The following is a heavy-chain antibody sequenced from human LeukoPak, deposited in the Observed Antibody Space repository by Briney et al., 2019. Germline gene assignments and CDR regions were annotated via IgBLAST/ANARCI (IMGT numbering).Heavy chain of an antibody. J-gene: IGHJ6*03. V-gene: IGHV1-69*13. CDR3: ARGPGWELLMRPLDYYYYMDV. CDR1: GYTFTSYG. Sequence: GASVKVSCKASGYTFTSYGISWVRQAPGQGLEWMGGIIPIFGTANYAQKFQGRVTITADESTSTAYMELSSLRSEDTAVYYCARGPGWELLMRPLDYYYYMDVWGKGTTVTVSS. D-gene: IGHD1-26*01. CDR2: IIPIFGTA.